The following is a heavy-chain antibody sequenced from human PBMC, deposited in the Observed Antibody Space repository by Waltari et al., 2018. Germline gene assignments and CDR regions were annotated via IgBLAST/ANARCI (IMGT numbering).Heavy chain of an antibody. V-gene: IGHV3-21*01. CDR1: GFTFSSYS. D-gene: IGHD3-10*01. CDR2: MSSSSSYI. Sequence: EVQLVESGGGLVKPGGSLRLSCAASGFTFSSYSMNWVRQAPGKGLEWVSSMSSSSSYIYYADSVKGRFTISRDNAKNSLYLQMNSLRAEDTAVYYCARDLVTMVRGVIIGAFDIWGQGTMVTVSS. CDR3: ARDLVTMVRGVIIGAFDI. J-gene: IGHJ3*02.